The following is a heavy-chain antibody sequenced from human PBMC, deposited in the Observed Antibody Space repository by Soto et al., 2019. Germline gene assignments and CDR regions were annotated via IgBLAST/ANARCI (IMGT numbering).Heavy chain of an antibody. CDR2: IYYRGST. J-gene: IGHJ4*02. V-gene: IGHV4-31*03. CDR3: ARDLRDYYGSGSYRYFDY. Sequence: SETLSLTCTVPGGSISSGGYYWSWIRQHPGKGLEWIGYIYYRGSTYYNPSLKSRVTISVDTSKNQFSLKLSSVTAADTAVYYCARDLRDYYGSGSYRYFDYWGQGPLVTVSS. D-gene: IGHD3-10*01. CDR1: GGSISSGGYY.